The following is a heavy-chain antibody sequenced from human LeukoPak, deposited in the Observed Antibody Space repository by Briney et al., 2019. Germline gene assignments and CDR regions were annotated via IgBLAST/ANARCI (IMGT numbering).Heavy chain of an antibody. CDR2: IMQDGSAR. CDR1: GFTFSSYW. D-gene: IGHD3-10*02. CDR3: AKDMSSQTYDAFDI. Sequence: PGGSLRLSCAASGFTFSSYWMTWVRQAPGTGLEWVANIMQDGSARHYVDSVKGRFTISRDNAKNSLYLQMNSLRAEDMALCYCAKDMSSQTYDAFDIWGQGTMVTVSS. V-gene: IGHV3-7*03. J-gene: IGHJ3*02.